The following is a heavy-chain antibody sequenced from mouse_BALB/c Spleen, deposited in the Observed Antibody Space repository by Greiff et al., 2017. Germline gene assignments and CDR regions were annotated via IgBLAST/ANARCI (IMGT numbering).Heavy chain of an antibody. Sequence: VQLQQSGAELARPGASVKLSCKASGYTFTSYWMQWVKQRPGQGLEWIGAIYPGDGDTRYTQKFKGKATLTADKSSSTAYMQLSSLASEDSAVYYCARSYYGSSSLFDYWGKGTTLTVAS. CDR2: IYPGDGDT. CDR1: GYTFTSYW. CDR3: ARSYYGSSSLFDY. J-gene: IGHJ2*01. V-gene: IGHV1-87*01. D-gene: IGHD1-1*01.